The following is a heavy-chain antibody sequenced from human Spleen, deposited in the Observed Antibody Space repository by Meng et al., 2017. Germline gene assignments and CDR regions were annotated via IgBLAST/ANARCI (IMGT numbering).Heavy chain of an antibody. D-gene: IGHD7-27*01. CDR3: AREANGDRWYFDL. J-gene: IGHJ2*01. Sequence: QVHLPKWGAGLLKPSETLSLTCAVYGASFSGYYWSWIRQSPGKGLEWIGDINHSGSANYNPSLKSRLSISVDTSKNQISLKLTSVTAADTAVYYCAREANGDRWYFDLWGRGTLVTVSS. CDR2: INHSGSA. CDR1: GASFSGYY. V-gene: IGHV4-34*01.